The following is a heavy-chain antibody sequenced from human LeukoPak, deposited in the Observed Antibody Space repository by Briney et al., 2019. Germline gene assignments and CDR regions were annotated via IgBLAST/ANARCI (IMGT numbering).Heavy chain of an antibody. CDR1: GDSVSSNSAA. CDR3: AREVVAGDDAFDI. Sequence: SQTLSLTCAISGDSVSSNSAAWNCIRQSPSRGLEWQGRTYYRSKWYNDYALSVVSRITINPDTSKNQFSLQLNSVTPEDTAVFYCAREVVAGDDAFDIWGQGTMVTVSS. J-gene: IGHJ3*02. V-gene: IGHV6-1*01. CDR2: TYYRSKWYN. D-gene: IGHD2-15*01.